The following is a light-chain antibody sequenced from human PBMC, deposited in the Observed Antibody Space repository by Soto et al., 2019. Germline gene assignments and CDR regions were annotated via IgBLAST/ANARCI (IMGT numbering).Light chain of an antibody. J-gene: IGLJ2*01. CDR2: YDS. CDR3: QIWDSSSDHPV. Sequence: SYELTQPPSVSVAPGKTATITCGGNNIGSKSVHWYQQRPGQAPVLVINYDSDRPSGIPERFSGSNSENTATLTISRVEAGDEADYYCQIWDSSSDHPVFGGGTKLTVL. CDR1: NIGSKS. V-gene: IGLV3-21*04.